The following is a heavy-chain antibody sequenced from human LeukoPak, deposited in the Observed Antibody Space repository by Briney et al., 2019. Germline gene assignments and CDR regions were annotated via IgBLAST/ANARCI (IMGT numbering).Heavy chain of an antibody. CDR1: GGSISSYY. CDR2: IYTSGST. CDR3: ASNYYGSGSYDY. J-gene: IGHJ4*02. V-gene: IGHV4-4*07. Sequence: SETLSLTCTVSGGSISSYYWSWIRQPAGKGLEWIGRIYTSGSTNYNPSLKSRVTISVDTSKNQFSLKLSSVTAADTAVYYCASNYYGSGSYDYWGQGTLVTVSS. D-gene: IGHD3-10*01.